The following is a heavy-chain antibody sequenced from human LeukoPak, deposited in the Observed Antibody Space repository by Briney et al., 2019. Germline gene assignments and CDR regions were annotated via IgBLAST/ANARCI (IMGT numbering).Heavy chain of an antibody. CDR2: ISYDGSNK. J-gene: IGHJ4*02. D-gene: IGHD7-27*01. Sequence: PRGSLRLSCAASGSTFSSYAMHWVRQAPGKGLEWVAVISYDGSNKYYADSVKGRFTISRDNSKNTLYLQMNSLRAEDTAVYCCARDSLGFDYWGQGTLVTVSS. V-gene: IGHV3-30-3*01. CDR3: ARDSLGFDY. CDR1: GSTFSSYA.